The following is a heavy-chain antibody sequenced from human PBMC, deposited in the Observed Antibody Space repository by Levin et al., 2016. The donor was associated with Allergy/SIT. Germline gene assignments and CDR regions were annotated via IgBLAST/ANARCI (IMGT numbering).Heavy chain of an antibody. CDR2: INHSGST. CDR3: ALIVVVPAAEYYFDY. D-gene: IGHD2-2*01. Sequence: SETLSLTCAVYGGSFSGYYWSWIRQPPGKGLEWIGEINHSGSTNYNPSLKSRVTISVDTSKNQFSLKLSSVTAADTAVYYCALIVVVPAAEYYFDYWGQGTLVTVSS. V-gene: IGHV4-34*01. J-gene: IGHJ4*02. CDR1: GGSFSGYY.